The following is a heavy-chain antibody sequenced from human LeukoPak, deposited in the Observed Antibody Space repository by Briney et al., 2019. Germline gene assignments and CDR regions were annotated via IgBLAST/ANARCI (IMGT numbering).Heavy chain of an antibody. CDR2: INHSGSA. J-gene: IGHJ3*02. Sequence: RTSETLSLTCAVYGGSFSGYYLSWIRQPPGKGLEWIGEINHSGSANYNPSLKSRVTISVDTSKNQFSLKLSSVTAADTAVYYCARGHFSDAFDIWGQGTMVTVSS. CDR1: GGSFSGYY. CDR3: ARGHFSDAFDI. V-gene: IGHV4-34*01.